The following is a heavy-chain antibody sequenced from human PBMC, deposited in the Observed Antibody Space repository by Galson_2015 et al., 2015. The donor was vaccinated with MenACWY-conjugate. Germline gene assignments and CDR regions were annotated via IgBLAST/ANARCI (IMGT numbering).Heavy chain of an antibody. J-gene: IGHJ3*01. Sequence: PALVKPTQPLPLPCTFSGFSLSTSGVGGGWIRQPPGQALGWLSLIYWDDDKPYSPSLKSRLTITKDTSKNQVVLSMTNMDPVDTATYYCAHSPYGSTTSCYAARAFDVWGQGTVVTVSS. V-gene: IGHV2-5*02. CDR3: AHSPYGSTTSCYAARAFDV. D-gene: IGHD2-2*01. CDR2: IYWDDDK. CDR1: GFSLSTSGVG.